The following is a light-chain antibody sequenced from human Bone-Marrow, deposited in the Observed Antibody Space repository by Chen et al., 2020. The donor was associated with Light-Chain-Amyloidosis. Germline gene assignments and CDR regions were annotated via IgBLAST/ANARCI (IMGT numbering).Light chain of an antibody. V-gene: IGLV3-25*03. CDR1: DLPTKY. Sequence: SSELTQPPSVSVPPGQTARITCSGDDLPTKYAYWYQQKPGQAPVLVIHRDTERPSGISERFSGSSSGTTATLTISRVQAEDEADYHCQSADSSGTYEVIFGGGTKLTVL. CDR3: QSADSSGTYEVI. CDR2: RDT. J-gene: IGLJ2*01.